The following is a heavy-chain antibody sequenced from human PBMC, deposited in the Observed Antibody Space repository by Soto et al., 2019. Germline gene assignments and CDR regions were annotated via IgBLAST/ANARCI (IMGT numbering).Heavy chain of an antibody. Sequence: SGPTLVNPTQTLTLTCTFSGFSLSTRGVGVGWIRQPPGKALEWLALIYWDDDKRYSPSLKSRLTITKDTSKNQVVLTMTNMDPVDTATYYCARTYYDFWSGPSPYYYGMDVWGQGT. CDR2: IYWDDDK. J-gene: IGHJ6*02. V-gene: IGHV2-5*02. CDR1: GFSLSTRGVG. D-gene: IGHD3-3*01. CDR3: ARTYYDFWSGPSPYYYGMDV.